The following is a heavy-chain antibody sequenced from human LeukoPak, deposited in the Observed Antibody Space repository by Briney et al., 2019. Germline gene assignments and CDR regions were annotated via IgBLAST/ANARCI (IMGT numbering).Heavy chain of an antibody. V-gene: IGHV1-46*01. Sequence: ASVKVSCKASGYTFTSHHMHWVRQAPGQGLEWMGIIDPNGGGTSYAQKFQGRVTMTRDMSTTTVYMELSSLRSEDTAVYFCSRTSGSGSYSDLGDYWGQGTLVTVSS. CDR3: SRTSGSGSYSDLGDY. CDR1: GYTFTSHH. CDR2: IDPNGGGT. J-gene: IGHJ4*02. D-gene: IGHD3-10*01.